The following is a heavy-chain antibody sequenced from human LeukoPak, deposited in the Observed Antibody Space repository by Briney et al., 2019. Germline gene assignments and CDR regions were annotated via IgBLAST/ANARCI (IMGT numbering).Heavy chain of an antibody. CDR1: GGTFSSYA. CDR2: IIPILGIA. CDR3: ARGQKLVVAATHYYYYGMDV. Sequence: ASVKVSCKASGGTFSSYAISWVRQAPGQGLEWMGRIIPILGIANYAQKFRGRVTITADKSTSTAYMELSSLRSEDTAVYYCARGQKLVVAATHYYYYGMDVWGQGTTVTVSS. J-gene: IGHJ6*02. D-gene: IGHD2-15*01. V-gene: IGHV1-69*04.